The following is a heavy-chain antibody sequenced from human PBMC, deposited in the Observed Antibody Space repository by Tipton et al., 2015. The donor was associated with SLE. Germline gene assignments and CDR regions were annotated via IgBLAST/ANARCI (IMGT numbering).Heavy chain of an antibody. CDR2: IYSGGST. D-gene: IGHD6-13*01. J-gene: IGHJ5*02. Sequence: SLRLSCAASGFTVSSNYMSWVRQAPGKGLEWVSVIYSGGSTYYADSVKGRFTISRDNSKNTLCLQMNNLRAEDTAVYYCARDKQQLSVWFDPWGQGTLVTVSS. CDR1: GFTVSSNY. CDR3: ARDKQQLSVWFDP. V-gene: IGHV3-53*01.